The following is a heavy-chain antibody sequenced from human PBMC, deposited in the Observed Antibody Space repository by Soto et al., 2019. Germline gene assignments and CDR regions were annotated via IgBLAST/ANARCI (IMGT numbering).Heavy chain of an antibody. J-gene: IGHJ6*02. Sequence: SETLSLTCTVSGGSISSGGYYWSWIRQHPGKGLEWIGYIYYSGSTYYNPSLKSRVTISVDTSKNQFSLKLSSVTAADTAVYYCARALAAAGETPYYYYDGMDVWGQGTTVTVSS. CDR1: GGSISSGGYY. CDR2: IYYSGST. CDR3: ARALAAAGETPYYYYDGMDV. D-gene: IGHD6-13*01. V-gene: IGHV4-31*03.